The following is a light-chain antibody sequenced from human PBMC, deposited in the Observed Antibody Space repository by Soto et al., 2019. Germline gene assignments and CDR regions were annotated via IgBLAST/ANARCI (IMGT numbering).Light chain of an antibody. J-gene: IGKJ2*01. Sequence: EIVMTQSPATLSVSPGERATLSCWASQNVRTNLAWYQQKPGQAPRRLIYGASTRATGVPARFSGSGSGTEFTLTISSLQSEDFAIYFCQQYNEWPPVYTFGQGTKLEIK. CDR1: QNVRTN. CDR2: GAS. V-gene: IGKV3-15*01. CDR3: QQYNEWPPVYT.